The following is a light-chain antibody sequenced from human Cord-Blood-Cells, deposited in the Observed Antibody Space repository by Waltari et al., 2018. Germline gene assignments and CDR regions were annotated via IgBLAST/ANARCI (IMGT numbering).Light chain of an antibody. CDR2: EVS. Sequence: NISCTGTSRDVGGYNYVSWYQQHPGKAPKLMIYEVSNRPSGVSNRFSDSNSGNTASLTISGLQAEGEADYYCSSYTSSSTYVFGTGTKVTVL. J-gene: IGLJ1*01. V-gene: IGLV2-14*01. CDR1: SRDVGGYNY. CDR3: SSYTSSSTYV.